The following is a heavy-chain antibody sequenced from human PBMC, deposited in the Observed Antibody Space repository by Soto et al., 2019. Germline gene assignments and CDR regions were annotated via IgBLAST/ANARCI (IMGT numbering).Heavy chain of an antibody. D-gene: IGHD6-19*01. V-gene: IGHV3-23*01. J-gene: IGHJ4*02. CDR2: ISGSGGST. CDR3: AKSIGQWLVGYFDY. Sequence: PGGSLSPSCAASGFTFSSYAMSWVRQAPGKGLEWVSAISGSGGSTYYADSVKGRFTISRDNSKNTLYLQMNSLRAEDTAVYYCAKSIGQWLVGYFDYWGQGTLVTVSS. CDR1: GFTFSSYA.